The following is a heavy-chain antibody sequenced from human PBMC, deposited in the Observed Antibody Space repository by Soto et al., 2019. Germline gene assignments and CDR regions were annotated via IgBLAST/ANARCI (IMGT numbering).Heavy chain of an antibody. CDR3: ASPRQGNYDFLSGYYALDY. CDR2: IYYSGST. D-gene: IGHD3-3*01. CDR1: GGSISSYY. Sequence: SETLSLTCTVSGGSISSYYWSWIRQPPGKGLEWIGYIYYSGSTNYNPSLKSRVTISVDTSKSQFSLNLRSVTAADTAVYYCASPRQGNYDFLSGYYALDYWGQGTLVTAPQ. J-gene: IGHJ4*02. V-gene: IGHV4-59*08.